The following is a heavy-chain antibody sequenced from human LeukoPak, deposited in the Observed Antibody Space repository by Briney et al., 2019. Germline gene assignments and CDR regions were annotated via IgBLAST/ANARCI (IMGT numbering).Heavy chain of an antibody. CDR3: AGDLVGAGIYYYGMDV. D-gene: IGHD1-26*01. CDR1: GFTFSSYA. CDR2: ISYDGSNK. J-gene: IGHJ6*02. V-gene: IGHV3-30-3*01. Sequence: GGPLRLSCAASGFTFSSYAMHWVRQAPGKGLEWVAVISYDGSNKYYADSVKGRFTISRDNSKNTLYLQMNSLRAEDTAVYYCAGDLVGAGIYYYGMDVWGQGTTVTVSS.